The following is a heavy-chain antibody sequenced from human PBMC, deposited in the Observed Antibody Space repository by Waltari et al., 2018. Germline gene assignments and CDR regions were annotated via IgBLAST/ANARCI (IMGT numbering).Heavy chain of an antibody. CDR3: ARERGVRVFSNYYYYMDV. J-gene: IGHJ6*03. V-gene: IGHV1-3*03. CDR1: GSTFTSYA. CDR2: INAGNGNT. Sequence: QVQLVQSGAEVKKPGASVKVSCKASGSTFTSYAMHWVRQAPGQRLEWMGWINAGNGNTKYSQEFQGRVTITRDTSASTAYMELSSLRAEDMVVYYCARERGVRVFSNYYYYMDVWGKGTTVTVSS. D-gene: IGHD3-10*01.